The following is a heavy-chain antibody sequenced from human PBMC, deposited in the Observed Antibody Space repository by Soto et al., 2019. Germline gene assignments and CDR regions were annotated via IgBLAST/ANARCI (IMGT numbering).Heavy chain of an antibody. D-gene: IGHD6-13*01. CDR1: GYSFTSYW. V-gene: IGHV5-51*01. CDR2: IYPGDSDT. Sequence: GESRKISCKGSGYSFTSYWIGWVRQMPGKGLEWMGIIYPGDSDTRYSPSFQGQVTISADKSISTAYLQWSSLKASDTAMYYCARSSSSWKLYYYYGMDVWGQGTTVTVSS. CDR3: ARSSSSWKLYYYYGMDV. J-gene: IGHJ6*02.